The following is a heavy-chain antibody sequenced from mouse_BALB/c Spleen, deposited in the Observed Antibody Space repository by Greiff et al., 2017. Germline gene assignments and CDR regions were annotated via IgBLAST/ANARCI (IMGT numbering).Heavy chain of an antibody. D-gene: IGHD1-1*01. Sequence: EVKVVESGGGLVKPGGSLKLSCAASGFTFSSYAMSWVRQTPEKRLEWVATISSGGSYTYYPDSVKGRFTISRDNAKNTLYLQMSSLRSEDTAMYYCARRDYGSSYGYAMDYWGQGTSVTVSS. J-gene: IGHJ4*01. CDR3: ARRDYGSSYGYAMDY. CDR1: GFTFSSYA. CDR2: ISSGGSYT. V-gene: IGHV5-9-3*01.